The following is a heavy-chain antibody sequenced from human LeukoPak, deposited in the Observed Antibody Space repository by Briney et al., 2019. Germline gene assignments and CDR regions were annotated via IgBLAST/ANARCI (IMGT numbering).Heavy chain of an antibody. J-gene: IGHJ4*02. Sequence: ASVKVSCKASGGTFSSYAISWARQAPGQGLEWMGRIIPILGIANYAQKFQGRVTITADKSTSTAYMELSSLRSEDTAVYYCARSAAMTTVTTDIDYWGQGTLVTVSS. D-gene: IGHD4-17*01. CDR2: IIPILGIA. V-gene: IGHV1-69*04. CDR3: ARSAAMTTVTTDIDY. CDR1: GGTFSSYA.